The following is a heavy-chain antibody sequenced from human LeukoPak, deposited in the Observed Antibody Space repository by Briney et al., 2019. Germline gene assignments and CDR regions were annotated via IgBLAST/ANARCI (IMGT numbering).Heavy chain of an antibody. CDR3: ARDALGYSYGRDYYYYGMDV. CDR2: IYTSGST. D-gene: IGHD5-18*01. CDR1: GGSISSGSYY. J-gene: IGHJ6*02. Sequence: SQTLSLTCTVSGGSISSGSYYWSWIPQPAGKGLEWIGRIYTSGSTNYNPSLKSLATISEDTSKNQFSLKLSPVTAADTAVYYCARDALGYSYGRDYYYYGMDVWGQGTTVTVSS. V-gene: IGHV4-61*02.